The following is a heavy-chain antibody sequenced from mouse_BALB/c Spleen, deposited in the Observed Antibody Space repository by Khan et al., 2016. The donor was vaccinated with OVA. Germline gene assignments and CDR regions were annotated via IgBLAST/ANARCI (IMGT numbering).Heavy chain of an antibody. J-gene: IGHJ2*01. Sequence: QVQLQQPGPELVRPGASVKMSCKASGYTFTNYWMHWVKQRPGQGLEWIGMIDPSNSQTRSDQKFRDKATLNVDKSSNTAYMQLSSLTSEDSAVYYCARYGGGYYFDDWGQGTTLTVSS. V-gene: IGHV1-59*01. D-gene: IGHD1-1*02. CDR3: ARYGGGYYFDD. CDR2: IDPSNSQT. CDR1: GYTFTNYW.